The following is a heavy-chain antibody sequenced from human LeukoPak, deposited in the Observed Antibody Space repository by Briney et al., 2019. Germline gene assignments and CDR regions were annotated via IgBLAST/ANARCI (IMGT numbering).Heavy chain of an antibody. CDR3: AKGSRGYYDSSGYFDY. Sequence: GGSLRLSCAASGFTFSSYAMSWVRQAPGKGLEWVSAISGSGGSTYYADSVKGRFTISRDNSKNTLYLQMNSLRAEDTAVYYCAKGSRGYYDSSGYFDYWGQGTLVTVSS. V-gene: IGHV3-23*01. J-gene: IGHJ4*02. CDR1: GFTFSSYA. CDR2: ISGSGGST. D-gene: IGHD3-22*01.